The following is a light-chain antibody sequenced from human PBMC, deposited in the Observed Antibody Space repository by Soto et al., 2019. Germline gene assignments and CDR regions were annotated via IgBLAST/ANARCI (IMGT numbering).Light chain of an antibody. V-gene: IGKV3-20*01. CDR2: GAS. CDR3: QQYGSSPQT. J-gene: IGKJ2*01. Sequence: EIVLTQSPGSLSLSPGERATLSCRASQSVTNSYLAWYQQKPGQAPRLPMYGASTRATGIPDRFSGSGSGTDFTLTISRLEPEDFAVYYGQQYGSSPQTFGQGTKLEIK. CDR1: QSVTNSY.